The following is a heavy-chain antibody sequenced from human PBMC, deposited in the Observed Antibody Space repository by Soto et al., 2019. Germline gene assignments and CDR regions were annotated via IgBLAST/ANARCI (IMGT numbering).Heavy chain of an antibody. V-gene: IGHV3-33*01. CDR3: ATYGGYYWRAFDI. D-gene: IGHD3-22*01. J-gene: IGHJ3*02. CDR1: GFTFSSYG. CDR2: IWYDGSNK. Sequence: PWGSLRLSCASSGFTFSSYGMHWVRQAPGKGLEWVAVIWYDGSNKYYADSVKGRFTISRDDSKNTLYLQMNSLKTEDTAVYYCATYGGYYWRAFDIWGQGTMVTVSS.